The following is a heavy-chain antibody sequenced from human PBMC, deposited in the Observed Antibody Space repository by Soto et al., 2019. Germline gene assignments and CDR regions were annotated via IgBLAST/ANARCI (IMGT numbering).Heavy chain of an antibody. CDR3: VKGSTTSRPYYFDY. D-gene: IGHD1-1*01. CDR2: VTGSGDDT. Sequence: EVQLLESGGALVQPGGSLRLSCVVSGFTFSAYAMSWVRKAPGKGLEWVSAVTGSGDDTYHAESVKGRFTISRDNSRDTLYFQMNSLRAEDTAIYYCVKGSTTSRPYYFDYWGQGTLVTVSS. J-gene: IGHJ4*02. V-gene: IGHV3-23*01. CDR1: GFTFSAYA.